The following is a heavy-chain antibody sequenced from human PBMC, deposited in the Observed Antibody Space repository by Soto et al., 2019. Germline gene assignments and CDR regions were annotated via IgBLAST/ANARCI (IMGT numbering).Heavy chain of an antibody. CDR2: LSSSSYI. CDR1: GFTFSSYS. CDR3: ARVGYSSGWLPDY. Sequence: GGSLRLSCAASGFTFSSYSMMWVRQAPGKGLEWVSLLSSSSYIYFADSLKGRFTISRDNAKNSLYLQMNSLRAEDTAVYYCARVGYSSGWLPDYWGQGTLVTVSS. J-gene: IGHJ4*02. D-gene: IGHD6-19*01. V-gene: IGHV3-21*01.